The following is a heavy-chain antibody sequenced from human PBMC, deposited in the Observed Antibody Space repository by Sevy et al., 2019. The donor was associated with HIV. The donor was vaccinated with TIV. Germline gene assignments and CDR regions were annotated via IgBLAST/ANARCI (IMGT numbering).Heavy chain of an antibody. CDR1: GFTFSSFA. D-gene: IGHD3-22*01. Sequence: GGSLRLSCAASGFTFSSFAMGWVRQAPGKGLDWISVISGTGDHTYYAGSVKGRFTISRDNSKNTLFLQMNSLRAEDTAVYYCARDRDTIVKNKYYYYGMAVWGQGTTVTVSS. CDR2: ISGTGDHT. V-gene: IGHV3-23*01. CDR3: ARDRDTIVKNKYYYYGMAV. J-gene: IGHJ6*02.